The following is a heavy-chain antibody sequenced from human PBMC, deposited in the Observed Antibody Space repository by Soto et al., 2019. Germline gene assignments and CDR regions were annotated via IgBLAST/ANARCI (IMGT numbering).Heavy chain of an antibody. V-gene: IGHV4-59*01. CDR3: ARNLNYYGSGSYYNVAYYYYMDV. J-gene: IGHJ6*03. CDR2: IYYSGST. CDR1: GGSISSYY. Sequence: SETRSLTCTVSGGSISSYYWSWIRQPPGKGLEWIGYIYYSGSTNYNPSLKSRVTISVDTSKNQFSLKLSSVTAADTAVYYCARNLNYYGSGSYYNVAYYYYMDVWGKGTTVTVSS. D-gene: IGHD3-10*01.